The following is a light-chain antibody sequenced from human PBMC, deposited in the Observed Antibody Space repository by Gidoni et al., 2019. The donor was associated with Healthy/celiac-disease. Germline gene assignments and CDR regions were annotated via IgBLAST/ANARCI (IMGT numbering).Light chain of an antibody. V-gene: IGLV2-14*03. CDR3: SSYTSSSTLVV. J-gene: IGLJ2*01. CDR1: SSDVGGYNY. Sequence: QSALTQPASVSGSPGQSITISCTGTSSDVGGYNYVSWYQQHPGKAPKLMIYDVGNRPSGVSNRLSGSKSGNTASLTISGLQAEDEADYYRSSYTSSSTLVVFGGGTKLTVL. CDR2: DVG.